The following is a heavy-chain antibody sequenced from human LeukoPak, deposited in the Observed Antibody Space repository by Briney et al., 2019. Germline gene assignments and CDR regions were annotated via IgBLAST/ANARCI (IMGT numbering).Heavy chain of an antibody. V-gene: IGHV3-66*02. CDR3: ARVANSLLWFGELPDY. CDR1: GFTVSSKY. CDR2: IYSGDRT. Sequence: SGGSLRLSCAASGFTVSSKYMSWVRQAPGKGLEWVSVIYSGDRTYFADSVKGRFTISRDNSKNTLYLQMNSLRAEDTAVYYCARVANSLLWFGELPDYWGQGTLVTVSS. D-gene: IGHD3-10*01. J-gene: IGHJ4*02.